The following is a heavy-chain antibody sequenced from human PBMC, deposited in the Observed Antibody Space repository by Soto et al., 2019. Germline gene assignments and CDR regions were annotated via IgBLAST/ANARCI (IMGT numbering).Heavy chain of an antibody. CDR1: GGTFSSYA. J-gene: IGHJ5*02. CDR2: IIPIFGTA. V-gene: IGHV1-69*13. CDR3: ARFSATANYGDADKYNWFDP. D-gene: IGHD4-17*01. Sequence: SVKVSCRASGGTFSSYAISWVRQAPGQGLEWMGGIIPIFGTANYAQKFQGRVTITADESTSTAYMELSSLRSEDTAVYYCARFSATANYGDADKYNWFDPWGQGTLVTVSS.